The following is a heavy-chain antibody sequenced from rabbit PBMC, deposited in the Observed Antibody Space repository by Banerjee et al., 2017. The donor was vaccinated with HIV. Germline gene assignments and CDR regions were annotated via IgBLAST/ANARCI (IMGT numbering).Heavy chain of an antibody. CDR2: INTSSGNT. CDR1: GFSFSDKYV. D-gene: IGHD4-1*01. CDR3: ARDLAGAIGWNFNL. J-gene: IGHJ4*01. V-gene: IGHV1S45*01. Sequence: QEQLVEYGGDLVKPGASLTLTCKASGFSFSDKYVMCWVRQAPGKGLEWIGCINTSSGNTVYASWAKGRFTISKTSSTTVTLHMTSLTAADTATYFCARDLAGAIGWNFNLWGPGTLVTVS.